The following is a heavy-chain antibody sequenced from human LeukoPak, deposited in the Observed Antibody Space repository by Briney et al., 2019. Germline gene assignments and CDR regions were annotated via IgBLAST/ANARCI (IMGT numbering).Heavy chain of an antibody. D-gene: IGHD6-19*01. Sequence: GASVKVSCKASGGTFSSYAISWVRQAPGQGLEWMGGIIPIFGTANYAQKFQGRVTITADKSTSTAYMELSSLRSEDTAVYYRASSRGYSSGWSRGYFDYWGQGTLVTVSS. CDR2: IIPIFGTA. J-gene: IGHJ4*02. V-gene: IGHV1-69*06. CDR1: GGTFSSYA. CDR3: ASSRGYSSGWSRGYFDY.